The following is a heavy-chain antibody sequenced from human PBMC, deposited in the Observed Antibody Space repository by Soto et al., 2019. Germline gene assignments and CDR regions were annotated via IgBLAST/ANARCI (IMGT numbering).Heavy chain of an antibody. V-gene: IGHV1-18*01. Sequence: QVHLVQSGAEVKKPGASVKVSCKASGYTFTSYGITWVRQAPGQGLEWMGWISAHNGNTDYAQTLPGRVIVTSDTSTSTAYMELRSLISDDTAVYYCARGRYGDYWGQGALVTVSS. CDR2: ISAHNGNT. J-gene: IGHJ4*02. CDR1: GYTFTSYG. D-gene: IGHD1-1*01. CDR3: ARGRYGDY.